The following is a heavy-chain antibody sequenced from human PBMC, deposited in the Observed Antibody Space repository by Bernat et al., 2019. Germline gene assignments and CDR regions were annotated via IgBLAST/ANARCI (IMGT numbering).Heavy chain of an antibody. J-gene: IGHJ2*01. D-gene: IGHD2-15*01. CDR1: GYTFTSYA. CDR2: LNTNTGDP. CDR3: ARGGGGGGAFDL. V-gene: IGHV7-4-1*02. Sequence: QVQLVQSGSELKKPGASVKVSCKASGYTFTSYAMNWVRQAPGQGLEWMGWLNTNTGDPTYAQGFTGRFVFSLNPSLSTTYLQISSRTAEDTAVYYWARGGGGGGAFDLWGRGTLVTVSS.